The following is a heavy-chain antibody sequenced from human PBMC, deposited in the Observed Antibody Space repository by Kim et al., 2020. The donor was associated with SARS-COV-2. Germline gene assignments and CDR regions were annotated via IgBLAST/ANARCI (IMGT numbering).Heavy chain of an antibody. V-gene: IGHV1-69*13. CDR3: ARGSRQLGPLDAFDI. CDR2: IIPIFGTA. J-gene: IGHJ3*02. D-gene: IGHD6-6*01. CDR1: GGTFSSYA. Sequence: SVKVSCKASGGTFSSYAISWVRQAPGQGLEWMGGIIPIFGTANYAQKFQGRVTITADESTSTAYMELSSLRSEDTAVYYCARGSRQLGPLDAFDIWGQGTMVTVSS.